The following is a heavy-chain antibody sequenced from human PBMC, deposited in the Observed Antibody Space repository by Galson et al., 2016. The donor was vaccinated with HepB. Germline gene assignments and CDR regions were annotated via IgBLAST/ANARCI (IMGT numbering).Heavy chain of an antibody. CDR1: GFTFGNFA. Sequence: SLRLSCAASGFTFGNFAMHWVRQAPGKGLEYVSGISSDGGSTFYADSVKDRFTVSRDNSKNTLYLQMGSLRADDMAVYYCASPVYGDYISYYYYGMDVWGQGTTVTVSS. CDR2: ISSDGGST. J-gene: IGHJ6*02. D-gene: IGHD4-17*01. CDR3: ASPVYGDYISYYYYGMDV. V-gene: IGHV3-64*02.